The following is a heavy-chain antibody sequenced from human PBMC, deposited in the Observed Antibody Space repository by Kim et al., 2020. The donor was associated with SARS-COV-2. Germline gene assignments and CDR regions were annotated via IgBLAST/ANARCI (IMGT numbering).Heavy chain of an antibody. D-gene: IGHD5-18*01. CDR1: GYTFTGYY. Sequence: ASVKVSCKASGYTFTGYYMHWVRQAPGQGLEWMGWINPNSGGTNYAQKFQGRVTMTRDTSISTAYMELSRLRSDDTAVYYCARVRGYSYVHDYWGQGTLVTVSS. CDR2: INPNSGGT. CDR3: ARVRGYSYVHDY. V-gene: IGHV1-2*02. J-gene: IGHJ4*02.